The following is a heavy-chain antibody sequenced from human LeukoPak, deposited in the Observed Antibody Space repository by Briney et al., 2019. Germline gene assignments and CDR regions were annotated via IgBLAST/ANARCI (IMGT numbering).Heavy chain of an antibody. D-gene: IGHD6-13*01. CDR2: LYSSGST. V-gene: IGHV4-39*01. Sequence: PSETLSLTCTVSGGSIISSPYYWGWIRQPPGKGLEWIGSLYSSGSTYYNPSLKSRVTISVDTSKNQFSLKLSSVTAADTAVYYCARGIAAAGTVDWGQGTLVTVSP. J-gene: IGHJ4*02. CDR1: GGSIISSPYY. CDR3: ARGIAAAGTVD.